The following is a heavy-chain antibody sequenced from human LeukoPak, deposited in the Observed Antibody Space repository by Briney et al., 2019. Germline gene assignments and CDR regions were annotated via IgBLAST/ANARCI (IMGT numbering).Heavy chain of an antibody. CDR1: GFTFSTYS. J-gene: IGHJ4*02. D-gene: IGHD2-2*01. CDR3: AQDGSYCSSTSCPLDY. Sequence: GGSLRLSCAASGFTFSTYSMNWVRQAPGKGLEWVSYISSSSRRIFYAGSVEGRFTISRDNAKNSLYLQMNNLRAEDTAVYYCAQDGSYCSSTSCPLDYWGQGTLVTVSS. V-gene: IGHV3-48*01. CDR2: ISSSSRRI.